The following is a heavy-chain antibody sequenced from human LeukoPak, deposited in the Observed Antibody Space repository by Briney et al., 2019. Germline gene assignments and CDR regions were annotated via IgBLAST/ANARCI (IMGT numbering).Heavy chain of an antibody. CDR3: ARDGRGGYYSEPFDY. CDR1: HYSINDGYY. V-gene: IGHV4-38-2*02. D-gene: IGHD3-22*01. J-gene: IGHJ4*02. Sequence: PSETLSLTCIVSHYSINDGYYWGWIRQPPGKGLEWIGSIYHSGSTYYNPSLKSRVTISVDTSKNQFSLKLSSVTAADTAVYYCARDGRGGYYSEPFDYWGQGTLVTVSS. CDR2: IYHSGST.